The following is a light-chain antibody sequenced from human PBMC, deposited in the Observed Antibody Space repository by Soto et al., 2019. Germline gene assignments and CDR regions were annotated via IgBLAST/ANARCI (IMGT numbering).Light chain of an antibody. V-gene: IGLV1-44*01. J-gene: IGLJ2*01. Sequence: QSVLTQPPSASGTPGQRVTISCSGSSSNIGTYTVNWYQQLPGTAPKLLIYSNNQRPSGVPDRFSGSTSGTSASLAISGLQSEDEAEYYCAAWDDSLNAVVFGGGTKLTVL. CDR2: SNN. CDR3: AAWDDSLNAVV. CDR1: SSNIGTYT.